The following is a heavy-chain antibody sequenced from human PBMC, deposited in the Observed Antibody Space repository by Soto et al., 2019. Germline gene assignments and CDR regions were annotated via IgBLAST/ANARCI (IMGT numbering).Heavy chain of an antibody. V-gene: IGHV3-66*01. Sequence: GGSLRLSCAASGFTDSSNYMSWVRQAPGMGLEWVSVIYSGGSTYYADSVKGRFTISRDNSKNTLYLQMNSLRAEDTAVYYCARDLRGVYGDYGIYYYMDVWGKGTTVTVSS. CDR2: IYSGGST. CDR1: GFTDSSNY. J-gene: IGHJ6*03. D-gene: IGHD4-17*01. CDR3: ARDLRGVYGDYGIYYYMDV.